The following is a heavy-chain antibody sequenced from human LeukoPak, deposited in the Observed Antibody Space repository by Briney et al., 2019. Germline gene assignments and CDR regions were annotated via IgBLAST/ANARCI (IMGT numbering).Heavy chain of an antibody. V-gene: IGHV1-18*01. CDR2: ISAYNGNT. CDR3: AIAYCGGDCSGKFDY. D-gene: IGHD2-21*02. CDR1: GYTFTSYG. J-gene: IGHJ4*02. Sequence: ASVKVSCKASGYTFTSYGISWVRQAPGQGLEWMGWISAYNGNTNYAQKLQGRVTMTTDTSTSTAYMELRSLRSDDTAVYYCAIAYCGGDCSGKFDYWGQGTLVTVSS.